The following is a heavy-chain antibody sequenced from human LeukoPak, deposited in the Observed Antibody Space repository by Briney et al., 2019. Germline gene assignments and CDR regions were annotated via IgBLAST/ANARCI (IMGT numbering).Heavy chain of an antibody. J-gene: IGHJ5*02. CDR2: IYYSGST. CDR1: GGSISSSSYY. CDR3: ARQYCSGGSCYSFGWFDP. V-gene: IGHV4-39*01. Sequence: SETLSLTCTVSGGSISSSSYYWGWIRQPPGKGLEWIGSIYYSGSTYYNPSLKSRVTISVDTSKNQFSLKLSSVTAADTAVYYCARQYCSGGSCYSFGWFDPWGQGTLVTVSS. D-gene: IGHD2-15*01.